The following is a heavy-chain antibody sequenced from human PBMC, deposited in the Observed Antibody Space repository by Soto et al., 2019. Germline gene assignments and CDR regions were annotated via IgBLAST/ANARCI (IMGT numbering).Heavy chain of an antibody. D-gene: IGHD3-9*01. CDR3: ARDWTPGFEYYFEY. J-gene: IGHJ4*02. CDR1: GFTFSSYS. V-gene: IGHV3-21*01. CDR2: ISRSAGNT. Sequence: LRLSCAASGFTFSSYSMNWVRQAPGKGLEWVSSISRSAGNTYYADSVKGRFTISRDNAKNSMYLQMNSLRAEDTAVYYCARDWTPGFEYYFEYWGKGTLVTVSS.